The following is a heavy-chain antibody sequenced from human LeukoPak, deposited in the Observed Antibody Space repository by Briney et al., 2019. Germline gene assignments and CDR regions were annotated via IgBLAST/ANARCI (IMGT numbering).Heavy chain of an antibody. V-gene: IGHV1-2*02. CDR1: GYTFTGYY. CDR2: INPNSGGT. Sequence: ASVKVSCKASGYTFTGYYMHWVRQAPGQGLEWMGWINPNSGGTNYAQKFQGRVTMTRDTSISTAYMELSRLRSDDTAVYYCARDSTGYDSSGYYYVSFDHWGQGTLVTVSS. CDR3: ARDSTGYDSSGYYYVSFDH. J-gene: IGHJ4*02. D-gene: IGHD3-22*01.